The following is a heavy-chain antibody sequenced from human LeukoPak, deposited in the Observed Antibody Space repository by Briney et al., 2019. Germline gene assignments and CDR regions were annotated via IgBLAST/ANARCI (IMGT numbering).Heavy chain of an antibody. CDR1: GYTFTGYY. V-gene: IGHV1-2*02. Sequence: ASVKVSCKASGYTFTGYYMHWVRQAPGQGLEWMGWINPNSGGTNYARKFQGRVTMTRDTSISTAYMELSRLRSDDTAVYYCARLPLWGDAFDIWGQGTMVTVSS. J-gene: IGHJ3*02. CDR2: INPNSGGT. CDR3: ARLPLWGDAFDI. D-gene: IGHD2-21*01.